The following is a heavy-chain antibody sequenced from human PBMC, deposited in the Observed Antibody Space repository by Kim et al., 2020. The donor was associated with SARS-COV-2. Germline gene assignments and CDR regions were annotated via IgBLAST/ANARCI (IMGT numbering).Heavy chain of an antibody. CDR1: GFTVSNNY. V-gene: IGHV3-53*01. J-gene: IGHJ4*02. CDR3: ARAQNSVWFGDSYPAYFDY. Sequence: GGSLRLSCAASGFTVSNNYMNWVRQAPGKGLEWVSVIYSGGSTYYADSVKGRFTISRDNSKNTLYLQMNSLRAEDTAVYYCARAQNSVWFGDSYPAYFDYWGQGTLVTVSS. CDR2: IYSGGST. D-gene: IGHD3-10*01.